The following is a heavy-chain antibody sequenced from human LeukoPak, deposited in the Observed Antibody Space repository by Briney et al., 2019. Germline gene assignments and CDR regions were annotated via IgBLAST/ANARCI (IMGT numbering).Heavy chain of an antibody. D-gene: IGHD3-10*01. CDR2: ISGAGGNT. CDR1: GFTFSSYA. CDR3: ANVPYYGSGTPFDH. Sequence: GGSLRLSCGAPGFTFSSYAMSWVRQAPGKGLEWVSSISGAGGNTYYADSVKGRFTISRDNSKNTLYLQMNSLRAEDTAVYYCANVPYYGSGTPFDHWGQGTLVTVSS. V-gene: IGHV3-23*01. J-gene: IGHJ4*02.